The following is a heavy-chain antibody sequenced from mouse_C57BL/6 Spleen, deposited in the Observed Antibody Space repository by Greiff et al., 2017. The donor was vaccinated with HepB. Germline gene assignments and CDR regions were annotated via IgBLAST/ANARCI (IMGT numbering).Heavy chain of an antibody. Sequence: QVHVNQPGAELVRPGSSVKLSCKASGYTFTSYWMHWVKQRPIQGLEWIGNIDPSDSETHYNQKFKDKATLTVDKSSSTAYMQLSSLTSEDSAVYYCARGGYGSSLDYWGQGTTLTVSS. D-gene: IGHD1-1*01. CDR1: GYTFTSYW. CDR2: IDPSDSET. J-gene: IGHJ2*01. CDR3: ARGGYGSSLDY. V-gene: IGHV1-52*01.